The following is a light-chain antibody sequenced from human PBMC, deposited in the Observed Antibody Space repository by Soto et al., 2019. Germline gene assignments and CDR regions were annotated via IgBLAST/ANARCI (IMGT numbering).Light chain of an antibody. CDR2: EVS. CDR1: SSDIGGYNY. V-gene: IGLV2-8*01. Sequence: QSALTQPPSASGSPGQSVTISCTGTSSDIGGYNYVSWYQPLPGKAPQFIIYEVSKRPSGVPDRFSGSKSGNTASLTVSGLQAEDEADYYCTSYAGSNNLIFGGGTKVTVL. J-gene: IGLJ2*01. CDR3: TSYAGSNNLI.